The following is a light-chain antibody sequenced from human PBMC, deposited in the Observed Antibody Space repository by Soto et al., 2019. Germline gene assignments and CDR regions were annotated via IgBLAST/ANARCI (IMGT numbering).Light chain of an antibody. J-gene: IGLJ1*01. CDR2: DVS. CDR1: SSDVGGYDY. V-gene: IGLV2-14*01. Sequence: QSVLTQPASVSGSPGQSITISCTGTSSDVGGYDYVSWYQQHPGKAPKVMIYDVSDRPSGVSNRFSGSKSGNTASLTISGLQAEDEADYSCSSNTINNSRVFGAGTKVTVL. CDR3: SSNTINNSRV.